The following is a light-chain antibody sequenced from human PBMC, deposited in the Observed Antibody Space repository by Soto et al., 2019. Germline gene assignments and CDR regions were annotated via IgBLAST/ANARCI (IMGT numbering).Light chain of an antibody. Sequence: DLQMTQSPSSLSASVGDRVTITCRASQSISSYLNWYQQKPGKAPNLLIYAASSLQSGVPSRFSGSGSGTDFTLTISNLQPEDFATYYCQQSYSTPRTFGGGTKVEIK. CDR2: AAS. CDR1: QSISSY. V-gene: IGKV1-39*01. CDR3: QQSYSTPRT. J-gene: IGKJ4*01.